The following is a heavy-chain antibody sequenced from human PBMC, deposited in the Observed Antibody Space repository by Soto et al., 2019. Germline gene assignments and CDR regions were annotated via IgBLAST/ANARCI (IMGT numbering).Heavy chain of an antibody. V-gene: IGHV1-3*01. CDR3: AREVGSTLIFVVVIPNLFAP. Sequence: ASVKVSCRASGCTFTSYYMHWVRQATGKRLEGLGLIHPANRNPNYSHTFPRRLPITSATSATTAYIELSSLRSEDTAVYYCAREVGSTLIFVVVIPNLFAPWGHGTLVTVSS. CDR2: IHPANRNP. D-gene: IGHD3-3*01. J-gene: IGHJ5*02. CDR1: GCTFTSYY.